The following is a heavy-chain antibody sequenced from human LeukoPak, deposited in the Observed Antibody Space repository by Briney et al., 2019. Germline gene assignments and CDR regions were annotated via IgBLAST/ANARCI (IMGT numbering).Heavy chain of an antibody. CDR3: TRDPAYYLRYGYFDY. V-gene: IGHV3-21*01. J-gene: IGHJ4*03. D-gene: IGHD1-26*01. CDR2: INSVGSHI. Sequence: GGSLRLSCSASGFISSTSAMNWVRQAPGKGLEWVSSINSVGSHIYYRDSVKGRFTISRDNAKNSVYLQMNNLRAADTALYYCTRDPAYYLRYGYFDYWGQGILVTVSS. CDR1: GFISSTSA.